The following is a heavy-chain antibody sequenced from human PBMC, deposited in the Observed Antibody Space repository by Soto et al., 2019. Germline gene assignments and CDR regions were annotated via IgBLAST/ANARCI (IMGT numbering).Heavy chain of an antibody. Sequence: ASVKVSCKVSGYTLTELSMHWVRQAPGKGLEWMGGFDPEDGETIYAQKFQGRVTMTEDTSTDTAYMELSSLRSEDTAVHYCATVGSGSYYFDYWGQGTLVTVSS. V-gene: IGHV1-24*01. D-gene: IGHD3-10*01. CDR2: FDPEDGET. J-gene: IGHJ4*02. CDR1: GYTLTELS. CDR3: ATVGSGSYYFDY.